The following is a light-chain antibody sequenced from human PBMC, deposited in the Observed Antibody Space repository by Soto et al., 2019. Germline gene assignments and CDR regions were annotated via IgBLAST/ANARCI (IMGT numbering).Light chain of an antibody. CDR3: KEYGSPGT. CDR1: QGIGDT. J-gene: IGKJ1*01. V-gene: IGKV3-20*01. CDR2: GAC. Sequence: EVVMTQSPASLSLSPGEGVTLSCRANQGIGDTLAWYQPKPGPAPRLLIYGACNRATGIPDRFSGSGSGTDFTLTISGFEHVGFAVCYDKEYGSPGTFCHGTKVDI.